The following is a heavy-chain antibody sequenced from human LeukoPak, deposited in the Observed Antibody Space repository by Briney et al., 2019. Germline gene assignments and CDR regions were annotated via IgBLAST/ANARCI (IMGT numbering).Heavy chain of an antibody. J-gene: IGHJ4*02. CDR1: GGSISTSNW. CDR2: IYHNGGT. V-gene: IGHV4-4*02. D-gene: IGHD3-9*01. CDR3: ASLRYILTGYYS. Sequence: PSGTLSLTCAVSGGSISTSNWWRWVRQPPGKGLEWIGEIYHNGGTNYNPSLKSRATISVDKSKNQFSLKLSSVTAADTAVYYCASLRYILTGYYSWGLGTPVTVSS.